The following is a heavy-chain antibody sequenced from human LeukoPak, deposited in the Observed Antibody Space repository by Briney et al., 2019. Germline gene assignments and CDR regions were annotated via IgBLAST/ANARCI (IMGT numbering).Heavy chain of an antibody. J-gene: IGHJ3*02. CDR2: IKNKAEGGTT. Sequence: GGSLRLSCAASGFTFGNAYMSWVRQAPGKGLEWVGRIKNKAEGGTTDYAAPVKGRFTISRDDSTSTLYLQMNSLKTEDTAAYYCGTGSAFDIWGQGTMVTVSS. V-gene: IGHV3-15*01. CDR1: GFTFGNAY. CDR3: GTGSAFDI. D-gene: IGHD1-1*01.